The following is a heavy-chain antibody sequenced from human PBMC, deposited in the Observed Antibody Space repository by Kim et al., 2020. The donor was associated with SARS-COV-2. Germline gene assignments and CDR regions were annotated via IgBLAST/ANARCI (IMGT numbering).Heavy chain of an antibody. D-gene: IGHD3-22*01. CDR3: TTDLSYYYYSSGYYYYYGMDV. J-gene: IGHJ6*02. V-gene: IGHV3-15*01. Sequence: GGSLRLSCAASGFTFSNAWMSWVRQAPGKGLEWVGRIKSKTDGGTTDYAAPVKGRFTISRDDSKNTLYLQMNSLKTEDTAVYYCTTDLSYYYYSSGYYYYYGMDVWGQGTTVTVSS. CDR2: IKSKTDGGTT. CDR1: GFTFSNAW.